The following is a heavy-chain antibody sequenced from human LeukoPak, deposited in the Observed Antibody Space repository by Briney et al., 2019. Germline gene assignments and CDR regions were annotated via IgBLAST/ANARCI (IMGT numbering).Heavy chain of an antibody. D-gene: IGHD5-18*01. Sequence: GGSLRLSCVASGFTFNSYAMSWVRQAPGKGLEWVSAVSGSDGNTYYAASVKGRFTISRDNSKNTVYLQMNSLRAEDTAVYYCARGLWLSLNYFDYWGQGTLVTVSS. J-gene: IGHJ4*02. V-gene: IGHV3-23*01. CDR1: GFTFNSYA. CDR3: ARGLWLSLNYFDY. CDR2: VSGSDGNT.